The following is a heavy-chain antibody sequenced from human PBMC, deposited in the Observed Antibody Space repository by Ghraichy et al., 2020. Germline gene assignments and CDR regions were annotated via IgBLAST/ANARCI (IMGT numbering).Heavy chain of an antibody. CDR1: GYTFTSYD. J-gene: IGHJ6*02. D-gene: IGHD3-10*01. Sequence: ASVKVSCKASGYTFTSYDINWVRQATGQGLEWMGWMNPNSGNTVYAQNFQGRVTMTRNTSISTAYIELSSLRSDDTAVYYCARGSTMVRGVSPTGYYGMDVWGQGTTVTVSS. V-gene: IGHV1-8*01. CDR3: ARGSTMVRGVSPTGYYGMDV. CDR2: MNPNSGNT.